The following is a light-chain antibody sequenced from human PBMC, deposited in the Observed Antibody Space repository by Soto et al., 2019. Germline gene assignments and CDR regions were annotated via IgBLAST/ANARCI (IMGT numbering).Light chain of an antibody. Sequence: DIQMTQSPSTLSASVGDRVTITCRASQSISSWLAWYQQKPGKAPNLLIYDVSSLESGVSSRFSGSGSGTEFTPTISSLQPDDFATYYCQQYNSYSLFGGGTKV. CDR2: DVS. J-gene: IGKJ4*01. CDR3: QQYNSYSL. V-gene: IGKV1-5*01. CDR1: QSISSW.